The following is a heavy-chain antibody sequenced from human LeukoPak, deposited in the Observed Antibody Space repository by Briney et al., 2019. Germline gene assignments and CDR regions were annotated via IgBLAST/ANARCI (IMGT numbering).Heavy chain of an antibody. CDR2: MTPNSGNT. J-gene: IGHJ5*02. CDR1: GYTFTSYD. D-gene: IGHD2-2*01. CDR3: ARAVPRIAVPARWFDP. V-gene: IGHV1-8*01. Sequence: GASVKLSCKASGYTFTSYDINWVRQATGQGLEWMGWMTPNSGNTGYAQKFQGRVTMTRNTSISTPYMELSSLRSEDTAVYYCARAVPRIAVPARWFDPWRQGTLVTDPS.